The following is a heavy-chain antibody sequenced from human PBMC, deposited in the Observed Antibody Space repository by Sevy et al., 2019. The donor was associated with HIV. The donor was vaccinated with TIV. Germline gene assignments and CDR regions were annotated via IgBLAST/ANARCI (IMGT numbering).Heavy chain of an antibody. Sequence: GGSLRLSCAASGFTFSNAWMSWVRQAPGKGLEWVGRIKCKTDGGTTDYAAPVKGRFTISRDDSKNTLYLQMNSLKTEDTAVYYCTTTGVVVRAAMCYYGMDVWGQGTTVTVSS. CDR2: IKCKTDGGTT. CDR1: GFTFSNAW. D-gene: IGHD2-2*01. V-gene: IGHV3-15*01. CDR3: TTTGVVVRAAMCYYGMDV. J-gene: IGHJ6*02.